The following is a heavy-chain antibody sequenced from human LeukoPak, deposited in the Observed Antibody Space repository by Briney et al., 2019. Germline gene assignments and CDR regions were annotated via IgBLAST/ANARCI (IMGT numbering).Heavy chain of an antibody. V-gene: IGHV4-34*01. J-gene: IGHJ3*02. CDR2: INHSGST. Sequence: SETLSLTCAVYGGSFSGYYWSWIRQPPGKGLEWIGEINHSGSTNYNPSLKSRVTISVDTSKNQFSLKLSSVTAADTAVYYCARDQPTCSGGSCYTPDAFDIWGQGTMVTVSS. CDR3: ARDQPTCSGGSCYTPDAFDI. CDR1: GGSFSGYY. D-gene: IGHD2-15*01.